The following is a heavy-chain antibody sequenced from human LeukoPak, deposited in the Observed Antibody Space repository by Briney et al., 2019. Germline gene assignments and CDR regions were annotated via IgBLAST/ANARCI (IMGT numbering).Heavy chain of an antibody. CDR2: IIPILGIA. D-gene: IGHD3-10*01. J-gene: IGHJ3*02. Sequence: GASVKVSFKASGGTFSSYAISWVRQAPGQGLEWMGRIIPILGIANYAQKFQGRVTITADKSTSTAYMELSSLRSEDTAVYYCARDLTVAAYYGSGSYPAGNDAFDIWGQGTMVTVSS. CDR1: GGTFSSYA. V-gene: IGHV1-69*04. CDR3: ARDLTVAAYYGSGSYPAGNDAFDI.